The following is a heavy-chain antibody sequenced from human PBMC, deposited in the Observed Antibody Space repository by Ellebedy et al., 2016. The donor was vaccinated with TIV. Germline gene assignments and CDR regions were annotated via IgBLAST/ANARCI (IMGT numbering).Heavy chain of an antibody. CDR1: GSTAFTSHG. CDR2: ISTTHGT. Sequence: GESLKISCEASGSTAFTSHGMRWVRQAPGRGLEWVSSISTTHGTHYADSVKGRFTISRDNPKNTLYLQMNNVRVEDTAVYYCATQLCNTEFWGQGTPVIVSA. J-gene: IGHJ4*02. V-gene: IGHV3-23*01. CDR3: ATQLCNTEF. D-gene: IGHD2/OR15-2a*01.